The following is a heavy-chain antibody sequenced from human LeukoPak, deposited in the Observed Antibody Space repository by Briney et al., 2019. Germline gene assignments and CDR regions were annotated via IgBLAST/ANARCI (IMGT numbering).Heavy chain of an antibody. J-gene: IGHJ4*02. CDR2: INHSGST. CDR3: ARLRAYYYDSSGYYNFDF. Sequence: SETLSLTCAVYGESFSGYYWSWIRQPPGKGLEWIGEINHSGSTNYNPSLKSRVTISLDTSKNHFSLKLSSVTAADTAVYYCARLRAYYYDSSGYYNFDFWGQGTLVTVSS. D-gene: IGHD3-22*01. V-gene: IGHV4-34*01. CDR1: GESFSGYY.